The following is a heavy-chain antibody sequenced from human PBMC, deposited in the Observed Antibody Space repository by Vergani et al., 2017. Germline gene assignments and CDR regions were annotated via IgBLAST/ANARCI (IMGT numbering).Heavy chain of an antibody. CDR3: ARGLPGDYVWGSYRSKTNWFDP. D-gene: IGHD3-16*02. CDR1: GGSFSGYY. CDR2: IKHSGST. Sequence: QVQLQQWGAGLLKPSETLSLTCAVYGGSFSGYYWSWIRQPPGKGLEWIGEIKHSGSTNYNPSLQSRVTISVDTSKNQFSLKLSSVTAADTAGYYCARGLPGDYVWGSYRSKTNWFDPWGQGTLVTVSS. J-gene: IGHJ5*02. V-gene: IGHV4-34*01.